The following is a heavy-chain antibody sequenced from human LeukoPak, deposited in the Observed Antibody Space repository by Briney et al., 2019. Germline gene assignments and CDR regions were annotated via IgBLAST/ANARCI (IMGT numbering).Heavy chain of an antibody. D-gene: IGHD1/OR15-1a*01. Sequence: GGSLRLSCAAPGFTFTNYAMTWVRQAPGKGLEWVSGISASGGSTYYADSVKGRFTISRDNSRNKIYLQMNSLRAEDTAVYYCANNWNMDYWGQGTLVTVSS. J-gene: IGHJ4*02. V-gene: IGHV3-23*01. CDR2: ISASGGST. CDR3: ANNWNMDY. CDR1: GFTFTNYA.